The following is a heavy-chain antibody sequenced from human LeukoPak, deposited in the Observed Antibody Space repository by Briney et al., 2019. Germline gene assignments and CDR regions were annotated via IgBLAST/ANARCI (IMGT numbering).Heavy chain of an antibody. CDR3: ARGKTAASGVFDY. CDR1: GFTFSSYS. V-gene: IGHV3-48*01. D-gene: IGHD6-13*01. J-gene: IGHJ4*02. Sequence: GDSLRLSCAASGFTFSSYSMNWVRQAPGQGLEWVSYISSSSSNIYYADSVKGRFTISRDNAKNSLYLQMNSLRAEDTAVYYCARGKTAASGVFDYWGQGTLVTVSS. CDR2: ISSSSSNI.